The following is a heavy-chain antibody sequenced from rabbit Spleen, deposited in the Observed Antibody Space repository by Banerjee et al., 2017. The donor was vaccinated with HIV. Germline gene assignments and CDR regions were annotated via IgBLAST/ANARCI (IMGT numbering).Heavy chain of an antibody. CDR2: IDPVFGIT. D-gene: IGHD1-1*01. Sequence: QLEESGGGLVKPEGSLKLSCTASGFTLSSYYMNWVRQAPGKGLEWIGYIDPVFGITYYANWVSGRFSISRENAQNTVFLQMTSLTAADTATYFCARDLVAVIGWNFNLWGPGTLVTVS. V-gene: IGHV1S7*01. CDR3: ARDLVAVIGWNFNL. J-gene: IGHJ4*01. CDR1: GFTLSSYY.